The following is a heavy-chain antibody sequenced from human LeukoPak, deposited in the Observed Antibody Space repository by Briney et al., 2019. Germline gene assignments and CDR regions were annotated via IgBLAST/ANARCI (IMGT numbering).Heavy chain of an antibody. CDR2: INSDGSSA. J-gene: IGHJ4*02. V-gene: IGHV3-74*01. CDR1: GFTFSSYW. D-gene: IGHD6-19*01. CDR3: ARDRPRNYSIGPVPVDY. Sequence: SGGSLRLSCAASGFTFSSYWMHWVRQAPGKGLVWVSRINSDGSSASYADSVKGRFTISRDNAKNTLYLQMNSLRAEDTAVYYCARDRPRNYSIGPVPVDYWGQGTLVTVSS.